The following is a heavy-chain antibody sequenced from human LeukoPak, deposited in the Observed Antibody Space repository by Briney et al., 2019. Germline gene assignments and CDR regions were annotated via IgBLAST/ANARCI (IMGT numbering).Heavy chain of an antibody. CDR1: GFTFSNYA. J-gene: IGHJ4*02. Sequence: GGSLRLSCAASGFTFSNYAMNWVRQAPGKGLEWVSLISGSTGSTYYADSVKGRFTISRDNSKNTLYLQMNSLRAEDTAVYYCASSFWPYCSSTSCYSLDYWGQGTLVTVSS. CDR3: ASSFWPYCSSTSCYSLDY. D-gene: IGHD2-2*02. CDR2: ISGSTGST. V-gene: IGHV3-23*01.